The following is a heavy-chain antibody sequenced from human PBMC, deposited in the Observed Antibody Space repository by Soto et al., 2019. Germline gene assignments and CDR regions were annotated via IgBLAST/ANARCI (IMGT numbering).Heavy chain of an antibody. J-gene: IGHJ4*02. D-gene: IGHD3-22*01. CDR3: AKEWVYDSSGWSFDY. CDR2: ISEDGSKK. V-gene: IGHV3-30*18. Sequence: QVQLVESGGGVVQPGRSLRLSCAASGFTFSTSGMHWVRQAPGKGLEWVAVISEDGSKKYYADSVKGRFTISRDNSKNALYLEMDILRAEDTAVYYCAKEWVYDSSGWSFDYWGQGTLVTVSS. CDR1: GFTFSTSG.